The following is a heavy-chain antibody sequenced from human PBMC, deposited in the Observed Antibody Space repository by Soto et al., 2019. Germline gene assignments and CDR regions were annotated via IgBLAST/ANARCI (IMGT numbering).Heavy chain of an antibody. CDR1: GFIVSETY. J-gene: IGHJ3*02. CDR3: AREPRYCRGGSCSITGDAYDI. CDR2: ISNRGDT. D-gene: IGHD2-15*01. V-gene: IGHV3-66*01. Sequence: GGSLRLSGTASGFIVSETYVNWVRQAPGKGLEWVSVISNRGDTHYADSVRGRFSLSRDISDNTLHLQMNNLRVEDTAVYYCAREPRYCRGGSCSITGDAYDIWGQGTMVTVSS.